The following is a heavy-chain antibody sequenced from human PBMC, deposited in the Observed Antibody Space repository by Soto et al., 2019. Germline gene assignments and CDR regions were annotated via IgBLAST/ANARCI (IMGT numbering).Heavy chain of an antibody. CDR3: AKDRQQLRRYPPVY. V-gene: IGHV3-30*18. CDR2: ISYDGSNK. Sequence: QVQLVESGGGVVQPGRSLRLSCAASGFTFSSYGMHWVRQAPGKGLEWVAVISYDGSNKYYADSVKGRFTISRDNSKNTLYLQMNSLRAEDTAVYYCAKDRQQLRRYPPVYWGQGTLVTVSS. J-gene: IGHJ4*02. D-gene: IGHD6-13*01. CDR1: GFTFSSYG.